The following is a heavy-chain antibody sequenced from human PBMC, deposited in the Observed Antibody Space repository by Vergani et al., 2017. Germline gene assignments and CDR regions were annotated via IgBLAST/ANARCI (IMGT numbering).Heavy chain of an antibody. CDR3: AKLGSSWYVALIDY. J-gene: IGHJ4*02. D-gene: IGHD6-13*01. Sequence: EVQLLESGGGLVQPGGSLRLSCAASGFTFSSYAMSWVRQAPGKGLEWVSAISGSGGSTYYADSVKGRFTISRDNAKNSLYLQMNSLRAEDTAVYYCAKLGSSWYVALIDYWGQGTLVTVSS. CDR1: GFTFSSYA. CDR2: ISGSGGST. V-gene: IGHV3-23*01.